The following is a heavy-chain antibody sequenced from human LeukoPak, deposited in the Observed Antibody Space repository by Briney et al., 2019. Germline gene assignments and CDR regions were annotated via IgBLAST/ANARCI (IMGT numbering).Heavy chain of an antibody. CDR3: ARESSVGAHKAFDY. Sequence: GGSLRLSCAASGFTLSSYWMSWVRQAPGKGLEWVANIKQDGSEKHYVDSVKGRFTISRDNAKNTLYLQMNSLRAEDTAVYYCARESSVGAHKAFDYWGQGNPGHRLL. CDR1: GFTLSSYW. D-gene: IGHD1-26*01. V-gene: IGHV3-7*01. CDR2: IKQDGSEK. J-gene: IGHJ4*02.